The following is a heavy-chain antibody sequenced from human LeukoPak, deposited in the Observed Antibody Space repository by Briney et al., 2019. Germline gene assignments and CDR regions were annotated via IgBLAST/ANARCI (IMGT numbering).Heavy chain of an antibody. CDR3: ARLQGSRTATVDF. Sequence: PSETLSLTCAVSGGSISSGGYYWSWIRQLPGKGLEWIGYIFYNGATDYDPSLKSRVSISLDTSQNQFSLKLYSVTAADTAVYYCARLQGSRTATVDFWGQGTLVTVS. CDR2: IFYNGAT. D-gene: IGHD1-26*01. CDR1: GGSISSGGYY. V-gene: IGHV4-31*11. J-gene: IGHJ4*02.